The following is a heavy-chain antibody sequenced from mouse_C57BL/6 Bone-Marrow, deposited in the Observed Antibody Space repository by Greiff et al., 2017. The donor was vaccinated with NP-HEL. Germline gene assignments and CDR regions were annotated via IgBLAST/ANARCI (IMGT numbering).Heavy chain of an antibody. CDR2: IDPENGDT. Sequence: EVKLQQSGAELVRPGASVKLSCTASGFNIKDDYMHWVKQRPEQGLEWIGWIDPENGDTEYASKFQGKATITADTSSNTAYLQLSSLTSEDTAVYYCTTCTGAYWGQGTLVTVSA. V-gene: IGHV14-4*01. D-gene: IGHD6-1*01. CDR1: GFNIKDDY. CDR3: TTCTGAY. J-gene: IGHJ3*01.